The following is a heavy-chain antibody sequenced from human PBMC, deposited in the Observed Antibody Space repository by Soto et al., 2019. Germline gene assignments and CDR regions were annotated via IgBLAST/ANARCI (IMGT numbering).Heavy chain of an antibody. J-gene: IGHJ4*02. CDR2: INHSGTT. CDR1: GRSFSGDY. Sequence: SETLSLTCAVYGRSFSGDYWTWIRQPPGKGLEWIGEINHSGTTSYNPSLKSRVAISVDTSKNQFSLKLNSVTAADAAVYYCAYTVVGADNVFDYWGPGTMVT. CDR3: AYTVVGADNVFDY. V-gene: IGHV4-34*01. D-gene: IGHD1-26*01.